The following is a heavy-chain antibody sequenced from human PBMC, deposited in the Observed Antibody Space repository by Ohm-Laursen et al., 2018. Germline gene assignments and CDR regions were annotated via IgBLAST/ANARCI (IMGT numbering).Heavy chain of an antibody. CDR1: GGSISSYY. D-gene: IGHD6-19*01. Sequence: GTLSLTCTVSGGSISSYYWSWIRQPAGKGLEWIGRIYTSGSTNYNPSLKSRVTVSVDPSKNQFSLNLTSVTAADTAVYFCAAHSGGWFYFDYWGQGTPVTVSS. CDR3: AAHSGGWFYFDY. J-gene: IGHJ4*02. CDR2: IYTSGST. V-gene: IGHV4-4*07.